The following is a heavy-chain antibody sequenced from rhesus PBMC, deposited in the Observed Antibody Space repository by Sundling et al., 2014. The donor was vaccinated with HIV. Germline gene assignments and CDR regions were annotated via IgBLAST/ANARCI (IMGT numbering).Heavy chain of an antibody. D-gene: IGHD4-29*01. CDR1: GFTFSSYY. J-gene: IGHJ6*01. Sequence: EVQLVESGGGLAKPGGSLRLSCAASGFTFSSYYLYWVRQTPGKGLEWVSAIDAGGGSTYYADSVKGRFTISRDNSKNTLSLQMNSLRAEDTAVYYCAKGGYYGSTYGYFGLDSWGQGVVVTVSS. V-gene: IGHV3S42*01. CDR2: IDAGGGST. CDR3: AKGGYYGSTYGYFGLDS.